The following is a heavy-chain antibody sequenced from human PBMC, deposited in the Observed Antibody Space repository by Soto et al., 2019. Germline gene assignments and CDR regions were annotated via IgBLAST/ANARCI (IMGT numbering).Heavy chain of an antibody. CDR3: ARDLGSDVLTGYSYYYYYAMDV. D-gene: IGHD3-9*01. CDR1: GYTFTNNA. J-gene: IGHJ6*02. CDR2: INVANGNT. Sequence: ASVKVSCKASGYTFTNNAIHWVRQAPGQSPESLGWINVANGNTEYSRNFQGRVTLSGDASADTAYMELSSLRSEDTAVYFCARDLGSDVLTGYSYYYYYAMDVWGQGTTVTVSS. V-gene: IGHV1-3*01.